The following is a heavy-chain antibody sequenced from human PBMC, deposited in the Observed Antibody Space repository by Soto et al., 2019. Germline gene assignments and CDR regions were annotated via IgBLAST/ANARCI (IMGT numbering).Heavy chain of an antibody. CDR1: GYTFTSYA. CDR3: ARDLGVGAASDY. J-gene: IGHJ4*02. D-gene: IGHD1-26*01. V-gene: IGHV1-3*01. CDR2: INAGNGNT. Sequence: QVQLVQSGAEVKKPGASVKVSCKASGYTFTSYAMHWVRQAPGQRLEWMGWINAGNGNTKYSQKFQGRVTITRDTSASTAYMELRSLRSEDTAVYYCARDLGVGAASDYWGQGTLVTVSS.